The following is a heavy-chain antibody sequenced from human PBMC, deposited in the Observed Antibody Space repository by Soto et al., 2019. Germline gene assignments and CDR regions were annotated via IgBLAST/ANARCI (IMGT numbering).Heavy chain of an antibody. CDR3: ARSYGDYVDY. V-gene: IGHV2-26*01. Sequence: QVTLKESGPVLVKSTETLTLTCTVSGFSLSNARMGVSWIRQPPGKALEWLAHIFSNDEKSYSTSLKSRLTISKDTSKSQVVLTMTNMDPVDTATYYCARSYGDYVDYWGQGTLVTVSS. CDR2: IFSNDEK. CDR1: GFSLSNARMG. J-gene: IGHJ4*02. D-gene: IGHD4-17*01.